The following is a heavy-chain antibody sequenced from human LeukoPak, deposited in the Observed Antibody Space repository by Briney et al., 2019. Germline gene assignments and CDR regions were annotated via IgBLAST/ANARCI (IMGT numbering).Heavy chain of an antibody. Sequence: PSETLSLTCTVSGGSISSGSYYWSWIRQPAGKGLEWIGRIYTSGSTNYNPSLKSRVTISVDTSKNQFSLKLSSVTAADTAVYYCARSYMDVWGKGTTATVSS. CDR1: GGSISSGSYY. CDR2: IYTSGST. V-gene: IGHV4-61*02. J-gene: IGHJ6*03. CDR3: ARSYMDV.